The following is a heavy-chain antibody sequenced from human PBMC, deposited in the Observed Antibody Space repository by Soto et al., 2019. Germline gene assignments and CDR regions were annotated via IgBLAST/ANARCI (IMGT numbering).Heavy chain of an antibody. J-gene: IGHJ4*02. D-gene: IGHD1-7*01. CDR1: VFTFSSYA. Sequence: GGSLRLSCAASVFTFSSYAMSWARQAPGKGLEWVSAITGSGGSTYYADSVRGRFTISRDNSKNTLYLQMISLGDEDTAVYYCDKSMTGTMGRAIDSWGQGTPVTVSS. CDR2: ITGSGGST. V-gene: IGHV3-23*01. CDR3: DKSMTGTMGRAIDS.